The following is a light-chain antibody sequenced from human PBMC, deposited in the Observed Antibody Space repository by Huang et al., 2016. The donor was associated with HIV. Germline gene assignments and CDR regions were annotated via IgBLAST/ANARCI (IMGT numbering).Light chain of an antibody. V-gene: IGKV1-27*01. CDR3: QRYDTAPRA. Sequence: DIQMTQSPPSLSASQGVRVTLTCRASQDIGNFLAWFQQKPGGAPKRLIFSASTLHLGVPSRFTGRGSGTEFTLTITNLQPEDVATYYCQRYDTAPRAFGPGTKVDI. CDR2: SAS. J-gene: IGKJ1*01. CDR1: QDIGNF.